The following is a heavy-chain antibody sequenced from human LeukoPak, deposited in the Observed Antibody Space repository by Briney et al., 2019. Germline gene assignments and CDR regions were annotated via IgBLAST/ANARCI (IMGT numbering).Heavy chain of an antibody. Sequence: GESLKISCKGSGYSFTNYWITWVRQMPGKGLEWMGRIDPSDSYTNYSPSFQGHVTISADKSISTAYLQWSSLQASDTAMYYCARHEGSGSYYSYWGQGTLVTVSS. V-gene: IGHV5-10-1*01. CDR3: ARHEGSGSYYSY. CDR2: IDPSDSYT. D-gene: IGHD1-26*01. CDR1: GYSFTNYW. J-gene: IGHJ4*02.